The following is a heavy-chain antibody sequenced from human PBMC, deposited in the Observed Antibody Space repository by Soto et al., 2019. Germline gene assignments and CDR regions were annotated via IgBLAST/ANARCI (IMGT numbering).Heavy chain of an antibody. Sequence: EVQLVESGGGLVQPGGSLRLSCAASGFTFSSYWMRWVRQAPGKGLEWVANIKQDGSEKYYVDYVKGRFTISRDNAKNSLYLQMNSLRAEDTAVYYCARDYGVWLTTLDAFDIWCQGTMVTVSS. V-gene: IGHV3-7*01. CDR2: IKQDGSEK. CDR1: GFTFSSYW. CDR3: ARDYGVWLTTLDAFDI. J-gene: IGHJ3*02. D-gene: IGHD4-17*01.